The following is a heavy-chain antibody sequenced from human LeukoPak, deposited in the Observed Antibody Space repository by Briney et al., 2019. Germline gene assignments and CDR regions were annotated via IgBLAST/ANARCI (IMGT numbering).Heavy chain of an antibody. CDR1: GGSISSSSYY. D-gene: IGHD3-22*01. Sequence: SETLSLTCTVSGGSISSSSYYWGWIRQPPGKGLEWIGSIYYSGSTYYNPSLKSRVTISVDTSKNQFSLKLSSVTAADTAVYYCARDLYYYDSRGGYDYWGQGTLVTVSS. CDR3: ARDLYYYDSRGGYDY. J-gene: IGHJ4*02. V-gene: IGHV4-39*07. CDR2: IYYSGST.